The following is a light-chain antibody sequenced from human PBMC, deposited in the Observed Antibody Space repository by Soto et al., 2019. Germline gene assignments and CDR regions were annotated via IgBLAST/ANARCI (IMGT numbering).Light chain of an antibody. CDR3: QSYDSSNPVV. CDR2: EDN. J-gene: IGLJ2*01. CDR1: SGSIASNY. Sequence: NFMLTQPHSVSESPGKTVTISCTRRSGSIASNYVQWYQQRPGSAPTTVIYEDNQRPSGVPDRFSGSIDSSSNSASLTISGLKTEDEADYYCQSYDSSNPVVFGGGTQLTVL. V-gene: IGLV6-57*04.